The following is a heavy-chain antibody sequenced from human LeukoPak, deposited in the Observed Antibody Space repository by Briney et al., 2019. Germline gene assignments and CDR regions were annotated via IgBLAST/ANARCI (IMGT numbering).Heavy chain of an antibody. D-gene: IGHD3-22*01. V-gene: IGHV1-18*01. J-gene: IGHJ3*02. CDR1: GYTFTSYG. CDR2: ISAYNGNT. Sequence: GASVKVSCKASGYTFTSYGISWVRQASGQGLEWMGWISAYNGNTNYAQKLQGRVTMTTDTSTSTAYMELRSLGSDDTAVYYCARATLPYYYDSSGYWCAFDIWGQGTMVTVSS. CDR3: ARATLPYYYDSSGYWCAFDI.